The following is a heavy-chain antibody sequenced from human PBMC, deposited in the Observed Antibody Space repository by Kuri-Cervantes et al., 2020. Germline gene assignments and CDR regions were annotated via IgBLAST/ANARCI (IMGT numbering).Heavy chain of an antibody. CDR3: ARGYYNFWSGYYYYMDV. CDR2: TSAYSGKT. CDR1: GYTFSNYG. J-gene: IGHJ6*03. V-gene: IGHV1-18*01. D-gene: IGHD3-3*01. Sequence: ASVKVSCKASGYTFSNYGVTWVRQAPGQGLEWMGWTSAYSGKTNYAQKLQDRVTMTTDTSTSTAYMELRSLRSDDTAMYYCARGYYNFWSGYYYYMDVWGNGTTVTVSS.